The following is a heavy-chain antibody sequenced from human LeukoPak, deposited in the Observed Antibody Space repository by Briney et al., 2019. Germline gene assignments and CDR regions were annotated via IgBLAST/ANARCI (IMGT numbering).Heavy chain of an antibody. J-gene: IGHJ6*02. CDR3: AKDLSPLYYYYGMDV. V-gene: IGHV3-23*01. CDR2: ISGSGGST. Sequence: GGSLRLSCAASGFTSSSYAMSWVRQAPGKGLEWVSGISGSGGSTYYADSVKGRFTISRDNSKNTLYLQMNSLSAEDTAVYYCAKDLSPLYYYYGMDVWGQGTTVTVSS. CDR1: GFTSSSYA.